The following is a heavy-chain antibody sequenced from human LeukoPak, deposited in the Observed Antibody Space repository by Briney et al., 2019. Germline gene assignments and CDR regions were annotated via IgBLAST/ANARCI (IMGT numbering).Heavy chain of an antibody. Sequence: SGPTLVNPTQTLTLTCTFSGFSLSTSEVGVGWIRQPPGKALEWLALIYWNDVKRYSPSLKSRLTITKDISKNQVVLTMTNMDPVDTATYYCAHSPSIAARAWLDPWGQGTLVTVSS. CDR3: AHSPSIAARAWLDP. D-gene: IGHD6-6*01. J-gene: IGHJ5*02. V-gene: IGHV2-5*01. CDR2: IYWNDVK. CDR1: GFSLSTSEVG.